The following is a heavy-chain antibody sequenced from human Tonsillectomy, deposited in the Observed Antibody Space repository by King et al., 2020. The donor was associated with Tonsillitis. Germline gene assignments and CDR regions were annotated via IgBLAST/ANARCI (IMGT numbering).Heavy chain of an antibody. CDR3: ARDGGEHYFEY. D-gene: IGHD1-1*01. V-gene: IGHV3-30-3*01. CDR2: ISYDGSDK. CDR1: GFTFSNYA. Sequence: VQLVESGGGVVQPGRSLRLSCAASGFTFSNYAMHWVRQAPGKGLEWVAVISYDGSDKYYTDSVKGRLTISRDNSKNTLYLQMNSLRAEDTALYYCARDGGEHYFEYWGQGTLVTVSS. J-gene: IGHJ4*02.